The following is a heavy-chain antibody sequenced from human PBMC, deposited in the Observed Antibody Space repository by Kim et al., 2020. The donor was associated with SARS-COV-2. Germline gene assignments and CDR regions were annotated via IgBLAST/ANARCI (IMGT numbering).Heavy chain of an antibody. Sequence: GGSLRLSCAASGFTFSSYAMHWVRQAPGKGLEWVAVISYDGSNKYNANAVKGRFTISRDNSKNTLYLQMNSLGAEDTAVYYCARTYSGSYSGYFDYWGQGTLVTVSS. J-gene: IGHJ4*02. CDR3: ARTYSGSYSGYFDY. CDR2: ISYDGSNK. D-gene: IGHD1-26*01. CDR1: GFTFSSYA. V-gene: IGHV3-30*04.